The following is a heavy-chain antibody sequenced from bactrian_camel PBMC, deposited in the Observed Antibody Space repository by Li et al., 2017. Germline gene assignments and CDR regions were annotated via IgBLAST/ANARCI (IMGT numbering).Heavy chain of an antibody. J-gene: IGHJ4*01. D-gene: IGHD3*01. Sequence: HVQLVESGGGSALAGGSLRLSCVASGDIYSSDCMGWFRQAPGKGLEWVSSINSDGTTAYYADSVKGRFTISEDSARKILYLRMNSLKPEDTAIYYCAAKAGGDCYSASLNDQEYSDWARGPRSPSP. CDR2: INSDGTTA. V-gene: IGHV3-2*01. CDR1: GDIYSSDC.